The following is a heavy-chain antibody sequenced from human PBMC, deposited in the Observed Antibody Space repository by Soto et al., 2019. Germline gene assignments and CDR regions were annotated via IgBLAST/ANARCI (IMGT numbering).Heavy chain of an antibody. J-gene: IGHJ4*02. Sequence: QVQLVESGGGVVQPGRSLRLSCVASGFTFNEYGMHWVRQAPGKGLEWVAVGSLAGTVTYYAEPVKGRFTISRDNSKTTMFLQMNSMSPEDTAMYYCAREAHPTHLLIPAAAFSYDYWGQGTLVTVSS. CDR1: GFTFNEYG. CDR2: GSLAGTVT. D-gene: IGHD6-13*01. CDR3: AREAHPTHLLIPAAAFSYDY. V-gene: IGHV3-30*03.